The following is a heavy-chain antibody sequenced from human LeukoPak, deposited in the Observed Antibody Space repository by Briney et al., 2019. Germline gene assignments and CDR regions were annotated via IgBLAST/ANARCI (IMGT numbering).Heavy chain of an antibody. CDR2: INHSGST. J-gene: IGHJ6*02. D-gene: IGHD6-6*01. V-gene: IGHV4-34*01. Sequence: SETLSLTCAVYGGSFSGYYWSWIRQPPGKGLEWIGEINHSGSTNYNPSLKSRVTISVDTSKNQFSLKLSSVTAADTAVYYCARRVRMYSSSMLSYYYYYYGMDVWGQGTTVTVSS. CDR1: GGSFSGYY. CDR3: ARRVRMYSSSMLSYYYYYYGMDV.